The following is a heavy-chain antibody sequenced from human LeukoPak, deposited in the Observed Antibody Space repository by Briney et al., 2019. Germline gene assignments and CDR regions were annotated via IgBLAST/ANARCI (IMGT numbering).Heavy chain of an antibody. Sequence: GASAKVSCKASGYTFTSYGISWVRQAPGQGLEWMGWISAYNGNTNYAQKLQGRVTMTTDTSTSTAYMELRSLRSEDTAVYYCARDYGSGSYYYYYYYGMDVWGQGTTVTVSS. V-gene: IGHV1-18*01. CDR2: ISAYNGNT. CDR1: GYTFTSYG. D-gene: IGHD3-10*01. CDR3: ARDYGSGSYYYYYYYGMDV. J-gene: IGHJ6*02.